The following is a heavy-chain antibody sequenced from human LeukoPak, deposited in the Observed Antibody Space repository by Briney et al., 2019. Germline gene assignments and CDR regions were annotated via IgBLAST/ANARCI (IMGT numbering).Heavy chain of an antibody. V-gene: IGHV4-34*01. CDR2: INHSGST. Sequence: SETLSLTCAVYGGSFSGYYWSWIRQPPGKGLGWIEEINHSGSTNYNPSLKSRVTISVDTSKNQFSLKLSSVTAADTAVYYCARSVRGAMSGYYYYMDVWGKGTTVTISS. CDR1: GGSFSGYY. CDR3: ARSVRGAMSGYYYYMDV. J-gene: IGHJ6*03. D-gene: IGHD3-10*01.